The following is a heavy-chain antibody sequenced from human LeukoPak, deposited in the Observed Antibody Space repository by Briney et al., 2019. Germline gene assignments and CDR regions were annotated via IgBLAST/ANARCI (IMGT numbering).Heavy chain of an antibody. D-gene: IGHD5-18*01. CDR2: ISAYNGNT. CDR3: ARVGIQLWLGPTFDY. CDR1: GYTFTSYG. Sequence: ASVKVSCKASGYTFTSYGISWVRQAPGQGLEWMGWISAYNGNTNYAQKLQGRVTMTTDTSTSTAYMELRSLRSDDTAVYYCARVGIQLWLGPTFDYWRQGTLVTVSS. J-gene: IGHJ4*02. V-gene: IGHV1-18*04.